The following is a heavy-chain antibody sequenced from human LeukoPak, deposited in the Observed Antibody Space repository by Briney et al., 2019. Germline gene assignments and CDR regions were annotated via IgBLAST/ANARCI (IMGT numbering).Heavy chain of an antibody. CDR3: ARERIAVGRGFFDY. J-gene: IGHJ4*02. CDR2: ISDTGGST. CDR1: GFTFSNYA. Sequence: GGSLRLSCAASGFTFSNYAMSWVRQAPGKGLEWVSGISDTGGSTYYADSVKGRFTISRDNAKNSLYLQMNSLRAEDTAVYYCARERIAVGRGFFDYWGQGTLVTVSS. V-gene: IGHV3-23*01. D-gene: IGHD6-19*01.